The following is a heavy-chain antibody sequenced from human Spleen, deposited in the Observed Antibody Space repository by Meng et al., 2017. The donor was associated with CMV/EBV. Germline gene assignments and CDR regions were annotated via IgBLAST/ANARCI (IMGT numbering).Heavy chain of an antibody. CDR2: IYYSGST. Sequence: SETLSLTCTVSGGSISSSSYYWGWIRQPPGKGLEWIGYIYYSGSTNYNPSLKSRVTISVDTSKNQFSLKVSSVTAADTAVYYCVRVAGGYYYYYGMDVWRQGTTVTVSS. D-gene: IGHD6-19*01. V-gene: IGHV4-61*05. CDR3: VRVAGGYYYYYGMDV. J-gene: IGHJ6*02. CDR1: GGSISSSSYY.